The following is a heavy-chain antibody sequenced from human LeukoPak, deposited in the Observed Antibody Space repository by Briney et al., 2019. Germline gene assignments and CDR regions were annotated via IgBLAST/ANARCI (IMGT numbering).Heavy chain of an antibody. J-gene: IGHJ6*04. CDR3: ARALSSGWYSPKGDYYGMDV. CDR2: IYYSGRT. D-gene: IGHD6-19*01. Sequence: PETLSPACTLSGHSINNNYWSWIRQPPGKGLEWIGYIYYSGRTNYNHSLNSRVTISVDTSKNQFSLKLSSGTAADTVVYYCARALSSGWYSPKGDYYGMDVWGEGTTVSVSS. CDR1: GHSINNNY. V-gene: IGHV4-59*01.